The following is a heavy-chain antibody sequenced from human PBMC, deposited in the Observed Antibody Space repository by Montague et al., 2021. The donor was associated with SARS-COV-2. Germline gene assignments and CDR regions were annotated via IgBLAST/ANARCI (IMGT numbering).Heavy chain of an antibody. V-gene: IGHV4-34*01. D-gene: IGHD2-8*01. J-gene: IGHJ4*02. Sequence: SETLSLTCAVYGGSFSGYYWSWIRQPPGKGLEWIGEINHSGSTNYNPSLKSRVTISVDTSKNTFSLKLSSVTAADTAVYYCARANGYCFDYWGQGTLVTVSS. CDR3: ARANGYCFDY. CDR2: INHSGST. CDR1: GGSFSGYY.